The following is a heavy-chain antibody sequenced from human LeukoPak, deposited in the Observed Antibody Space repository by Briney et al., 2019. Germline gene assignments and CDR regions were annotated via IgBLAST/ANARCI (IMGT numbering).Heavy chain of an antibody. Sequence: PGGSLRLSCAASGFTFSTSALGWVRQAPGKGLEWVSALSGSGGSTYYADSVKGRFTISRDNSKNTLYLQMNSLGAEDTAVYYCARPPSKAAAGIDYWGQGPLVTVSS. D-gene: IGHD6-13*01. V-gene: IGHV3-23*01. CDR1: GFTFSTSA. J-gene: IGHJ4*02. CDR3: ARPPSKAAAGIDY. CDR2: LSGSGGST.